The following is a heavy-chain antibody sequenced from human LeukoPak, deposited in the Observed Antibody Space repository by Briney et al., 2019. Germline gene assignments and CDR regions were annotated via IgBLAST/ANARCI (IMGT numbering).Heavy chain of an antibody. J-gene: IGHJ4*02. CDR2: ISSNGGST. CDR3: ARESDYDILTGAYDY. D-gene: IGHD3-9*01. Sequence: PGGSLRLSCAASGFTFSSYAMHWVRQAPGKGLEYVSAISSNGGSTYYANSVKGRFTISRDNSKNTLYLQMGSLRAEDMAVYYCARESDYDILTGAYDYWGQGTLVTVSS. CDR1: GFTFSSYA. V-gene: IGHV3-64*01.